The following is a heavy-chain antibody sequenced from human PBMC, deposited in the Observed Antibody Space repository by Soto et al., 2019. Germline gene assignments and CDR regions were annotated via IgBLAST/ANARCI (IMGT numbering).Heavy chain of an antibody. J-gene: IGHJ5*02. D-gene: IGHD5-12*01. CDR3: ARDVSGLNWFDP. Sequence: EVELVESGGGLIQPGGYLRLSCAASGFTFSSYSMNWVRKAPGKGLEWVSYIRSSSSTIYYADSVKGRFTISGDNAKNSLYLQMNSLRYGDTAVYYCARDVSGLNWFDPWGQGTLVTVSS. CDR2: IRSSSSTI. V-gene: IGHV3-48*02. CDR1: GFTFSSYS.